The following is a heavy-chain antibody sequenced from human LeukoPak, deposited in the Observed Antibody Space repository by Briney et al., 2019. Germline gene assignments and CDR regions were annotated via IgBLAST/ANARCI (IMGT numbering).Heavy chain of an antibody. D-gene: IGHD5-24*01. CDR1: GGSISSGSYY. Sequence: SQTLSLTCTVSGGSISSGSYYWSWIRQPAGKGLEWIGRIYTSGSTNYNPSLKSRVAISVDSSKNQFSLKLRSVTAADTAVYYCARSRRRDGYNFDNWGQGTLVTVSS. J-gene: IGHJ4*02. CDR2: IYTSGST. V-gene: IGHV4-61*02. CDR3: ARSRRRDGYNFDN.